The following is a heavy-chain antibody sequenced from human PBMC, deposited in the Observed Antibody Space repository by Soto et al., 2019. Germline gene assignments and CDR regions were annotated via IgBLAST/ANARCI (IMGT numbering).Heavy chain of an antibody. CDR1: GFTFDDYA. J-gene: IGHJ6*04. CDR3: AKDRNYDFWFHLDV. V-gene: IGHV3-9*01. Sequence: GGSLRLSCAASGFTFDDYAMHWVRQAPGKGLEWVSGISWNSGSIGYADSVKGRFTISRDNAKNSLYLQMNSLRAEDTALYYCAKDRNYDFWFHLDVWGKGTTVTVSS. CDR2: ISWNSGSI. D-gene: IGHD3-3*01.